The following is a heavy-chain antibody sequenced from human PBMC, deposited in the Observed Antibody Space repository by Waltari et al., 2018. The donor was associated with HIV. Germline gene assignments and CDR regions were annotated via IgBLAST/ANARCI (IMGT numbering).Heavy chain of an antibody. D-gene: IGHD6-19*01. CDR1: GFSLSTSGQR. V-gene: IGHV2-70*04. Sequence: QVTLKESGPALLKPTQTLTLTCNFSGFSLSTSGQRVSWVRQPPGKALEWLARIDWDDVKVYRASLRTRLTISKDTSKNQVVLRMTNVDPVDTATYYCARTIAVAGVGLYFDFWGPGALVTVSS. CDR3: ARTIAVAGVGLYFDF. J-gene: IGHJ4*02. CDR2: IDWDDVK.